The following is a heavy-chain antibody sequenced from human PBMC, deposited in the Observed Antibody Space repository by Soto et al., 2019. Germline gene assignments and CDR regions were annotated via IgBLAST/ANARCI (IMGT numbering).Heavy chain of an antibody. D-gene: IGHD1-26*01. V-gene: IGHV3-21*06. CDR2: ISSSSSFI. Sequence: PWGSLRLSCEASGFNFIGYTMVWFRQGPGKGLEWLSSISSSSSFIYYADSMKGRLTVSRDNAKNSSYFELTKLRDEDTAVYYCAREGWELYFDSWGQGTLVTVSS. J-gene: IGHJ4*02. CDR3: AREGWELYFDS. CDR1: GFNFIGYT.